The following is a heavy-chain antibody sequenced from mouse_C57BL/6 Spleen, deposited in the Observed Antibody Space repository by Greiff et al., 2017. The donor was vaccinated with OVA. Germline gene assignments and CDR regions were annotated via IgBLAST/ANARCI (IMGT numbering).Heavy chain of an antibody. CDR1: GYSFTDYN. V-gene: IGHV1-39*01. D-gene: IGHD1-1*01. Sequence: EVQLQQSGPELVKPGASVKISCKASGYSFTDYNMNWVKQSNGKSLEWIGVINPNYGTTSYNQKFKGKATLTVDQSSSTAYMQLNSLTSEDSAVYYCARSDPPTVYYYGSSPYWYFDVWGTGTTVTVSS. CDR2: INPNYGTT. CDR3: ARSDPPTVYYYGSSPYWYFDV. J-gene: IGHJ1*03.